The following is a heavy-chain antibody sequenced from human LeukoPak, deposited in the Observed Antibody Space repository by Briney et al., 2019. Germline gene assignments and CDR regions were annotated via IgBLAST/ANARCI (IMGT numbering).Heavy chain of an antibody. CDR1: LGSFCGYS. Sequence: PSETLSLTCAIYLGSFCGYSWTAIREPPREGLEWIVEISKSATTNYNPSLKSRLTMSADTSKRQSSLKLSSVTAADTAVYYCARVRAPFSTGYYHYWGQGTLVTVSS. V-gene: IGHV4-34*01. D-gene: IGHD3-9*01. CDR3: ARVRAPFSTGYYHY. CDR2: ISKSATT. J-gene: IGHJ4*02.